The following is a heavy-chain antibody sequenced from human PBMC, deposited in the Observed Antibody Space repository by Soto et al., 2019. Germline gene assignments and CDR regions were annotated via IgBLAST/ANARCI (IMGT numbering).Heavy chain of an antibody. V-gene: IGHV3-49*03. CDR3: TRDPYGSGSYNDY. J-gene: IGHJ4*02. CDR1: GFTFGDYA. D-gene: IGHD3-10*01. CDR2: IRSKAYGGTT. Sequence: GGSLRLSCTASGFTFGDYAMSWFRQAPGKGLEWVGFIRSKAYGGTTEHAASVKGRFTISRDDSKSIAYLQMNSLKTEDTAVYYCTRDPYGSGSYNDYWGQGTLVTVSS.